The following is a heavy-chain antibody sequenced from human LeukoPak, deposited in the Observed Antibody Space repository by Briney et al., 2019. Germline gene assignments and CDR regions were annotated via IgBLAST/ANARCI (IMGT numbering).Heavy chain of an antibody. CDR1: AFTFDDYA. Sequence: PGGSLRLSCAASAFTFDDYAMHWVRQAPGKGLEWVSGISWNSGSMGYADSVKGRFTVSRDNAKNSLYLQMNSLRAEDTALYYCGKAAWSTVTTLVDYWGQGTLVTVSS. D-gene: IGHD4-17*01. CDR3: GKAAWSTVTTLVDY. J-gene: IGHJ4*02. V-gene: IGHV3-9*01. CDR2: ISWNSGSM.